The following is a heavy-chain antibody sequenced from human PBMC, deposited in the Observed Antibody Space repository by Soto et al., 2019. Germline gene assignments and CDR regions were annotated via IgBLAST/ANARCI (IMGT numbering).Heavy chain of an antibody. CDR2: IKQDGSEK. CDR1: GFTFSSYW. V-gene: IGHV3-7*01. J-gene: IGHJ4*02. Sequence: SLRLSCAASGFTFSSYWMSWVRQAPGKGLEWVANIKQDGSEKYYVDSVKGRFTISRDNAKNSLYLQMNSLRAEDTAVYYCARLLGYCSGGSCYGPYYFDYWGQGTLVTVSS. CDR3: ARLLGYCSGGSCYGPYYFDY. D-gene: IGHD2-15*01.